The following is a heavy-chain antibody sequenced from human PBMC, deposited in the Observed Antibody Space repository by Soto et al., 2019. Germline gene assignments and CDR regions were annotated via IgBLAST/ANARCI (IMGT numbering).Heavy chain of an antibody. Sequence: GGSLRLSCAASGFTFSSYAMSWVRQAPGKGLEWVSAISGSGGSTYYADSVKGRFTISRDNSKNTLYLQMNSLRAEDTAVYYCAKYYDSSYYYGMDVWGQGTTVTVSS. CDR3: AKYYDSSYYYGMDV. CDR1: GFTFSSYA. D-gene: IGHD3-3*01. J-gene: IGHJ6*02. CDR2: ISGSGGST. V-gene: IGHV3-23*01.